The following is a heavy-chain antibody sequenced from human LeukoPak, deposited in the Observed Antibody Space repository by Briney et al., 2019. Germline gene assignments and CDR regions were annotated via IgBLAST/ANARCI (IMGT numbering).Heavy chain of an antibody. CDR3: ARSDGYGLVGI. CDR1: GVSISSGSNY. Sequence: PSETLSLTCSVSGVSISSGSNYWGWIRQPPGKTLEWIGSIYSSGSTHYNPSLKSRVIILIDTAKNHFSLKLSSVTAADTAVYYCARSDGYGLVGIWGQGTMVTVSS. V-gene: IGHV4-39*07. CDR2: IYSSGST. J-gene: IGHJ3*02. D-gene: IGHD3-10*01.